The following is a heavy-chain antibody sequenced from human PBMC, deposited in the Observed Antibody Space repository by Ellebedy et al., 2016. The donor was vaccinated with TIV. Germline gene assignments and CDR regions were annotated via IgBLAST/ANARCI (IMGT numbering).Heavy chain of an antibody. V-gene: IGHV1-18*04. D-gene: IGHD5-12*01. J-gene: IGHJ4*02. Sequence: ASVKVSCKASGFTFTSFGISWVRQAPGQGLEWLGWISVYNGHTNYAQNLQGRVTVTTDTSTSTAYMELRSLRPDDTAVYYCARVGWGYSGGEEFWGQGTLVTVSS. CDR2: ISVYNGHT. CDR1: GFTFTSFG. CDR3: ARVGWGYSGGEEF.